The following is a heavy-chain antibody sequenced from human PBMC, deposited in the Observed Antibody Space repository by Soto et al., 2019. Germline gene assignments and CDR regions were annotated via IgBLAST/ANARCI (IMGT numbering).Heavy chain of an antibody. D-gene: IGHD3-16*01. CDR1: GFTFSTYV. J-gene: IGHJ4*02. V-gene: IGHV3-30-3*01. CDR2: ISYDGSNK. Sequence: GGSLRLSCAASGFTFSTYVMNWVRQAPGKGLEWVAVISYDGSNKYYADSVKGRFTISRDNSKNTLYLQMNSLRAEDTAVYYCARDHGGSLDYRAQRTLVTVSS. CDR3: ARDHGGSLDY.